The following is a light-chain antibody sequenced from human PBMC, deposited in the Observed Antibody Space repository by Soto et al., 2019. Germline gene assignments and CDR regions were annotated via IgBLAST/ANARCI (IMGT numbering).Light chain of an antibody. V-gene: IGKV3-15*01. J-gene: IGKJ4*01. CDR2: GAF. CDR1: QSVSSN. Sequence: EIGMTQSPATLSVSPGERATRSCRASQSVSSNLAWYQQKPGQAPRLLIYGAFTRATGIPARFSGSGSGTEFTLTISSLQSEDFAIYYCQQYKNWPPLTFGGGTKVEIK. CDR3: QQYKNWPPLT.